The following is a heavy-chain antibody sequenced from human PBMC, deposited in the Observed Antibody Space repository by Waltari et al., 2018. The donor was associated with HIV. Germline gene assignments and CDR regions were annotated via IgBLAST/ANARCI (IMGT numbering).Heavy chain of an antibody. CDR2: ISDAGSYK. J-gene: IGHJ2*01. CDR1: GLACSNSA. Sequence: QLRLVESGGGVVQPGRSLRTPCAASGLACSNSALHWVRQAPGKGREWVAIISDAGSYKDYADSVKGRFTISRDNSKNTLYLQINSLRPDDTAVYYCAKDRGWGSRGHWYFDLWGRGTLVTVSS. D-gene: IGHD6-19*01. CDR3: AKDRGWGSRGHWYFDL. V-gene: IGHV3-30*18.